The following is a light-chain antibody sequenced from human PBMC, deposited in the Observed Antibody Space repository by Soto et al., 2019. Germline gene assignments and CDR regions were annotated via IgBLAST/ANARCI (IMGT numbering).Light chain of an antibody. Sequence: ALAQPASVSGSPGQSITISCTGTSSDVGGYNYVSWYQQHPGKAPKLMIYEVSNRPSGVSNRFSGSKSGNTASLTISGLQAEDEADYYCSSYTSSSTGVFGTGTKVTVL. V-gene: IGLV2-14*01. CDR3: SSYTSSSTGV. J-gene: IGLJ1*01. CDR2: EVS. CDR1: SSDVGGYNY.